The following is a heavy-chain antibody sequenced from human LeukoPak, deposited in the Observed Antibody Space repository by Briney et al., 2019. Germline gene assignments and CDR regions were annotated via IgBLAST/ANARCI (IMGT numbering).Heavy chain of an antibody. CDR2: ISGGGDST. D-gene: IGHD3-10*01. J-gene: IGHJ4*02. CDR3: AKGYYYGSGSYYNR. CDR1: GFTFNNYA. Sequence: GGSLRLSCAASGFTFNNYAMNWVRQAPGKGLEWVSTISGGGDSTYYADSVRGRFTISRDNSKNILYLQMNSLRAEDTAVYYCAKGYYYGSGSYYNRWGQGTLVTVSS. V-gene: IGHV3-23*01.